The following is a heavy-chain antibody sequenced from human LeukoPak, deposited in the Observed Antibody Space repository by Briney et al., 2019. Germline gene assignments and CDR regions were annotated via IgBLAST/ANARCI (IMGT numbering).Heavy chain of an antibody. CDR1: GGSISSYY. D-gene: IGHD6-19*01. J-gene: IGHJ4*02. CDR2: IYYSGST. Sequence: SETLSLTCTVSGGSISSYYWSWLRQPPGKGLEWIGYIYYSGSTNYNPSLKSRVTISVDTSKNQFSLKLSSVTAADTAVYYCARVRLHGSGWYNRGTSGGSGDFDYWGQGTLVTVSS. CDR3: ARVRLHGSGWYNRGTSGGSGDFDY. V-gene: IGHV4-59*12.